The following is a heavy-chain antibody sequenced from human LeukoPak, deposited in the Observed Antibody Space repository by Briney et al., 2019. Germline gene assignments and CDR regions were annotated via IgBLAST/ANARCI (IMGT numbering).Heavy chain of an antibody. CDR1: GFTFSNYY. V-gene: IGHV3-11*05. CDR2: ISISSSNT. J-gene: IGHJ4*02. D-gene: IGHD5-12*01. CDR3: AKAHSVATHQTPIDY. Sequence: GGSLRLSCAASGFTFSNYYMSWIRQAPGKGLEWVSYISISSSNTDYAGSVKGRFTISRDNAKNSLYLQMNSLRAEDTALYYCAKAHSVATHQTPIDYWGQGTLVTVSS.